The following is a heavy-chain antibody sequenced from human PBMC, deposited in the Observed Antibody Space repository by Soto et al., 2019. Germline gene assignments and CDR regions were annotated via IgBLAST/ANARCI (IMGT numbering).Heavy chain of an antibody. CDR1: GDTFSDYY. CDR2: VNPSGGHT. Sequence: QVQLMQSGAEVKKPGASVKVSCKASGDTFSDYYIHWVRQAPGQRLEWMGTVNPSGGHTTYSQHFLGRVTMTLDTSTSTLHMELTSLTSEDTAVYYCARGGHVVVVTAALDYWGQGTLVTVSS. V-gene: IGHV1-46*01. CDR3: ARGGHVVVVTAALDY. J-gene: IGHJ4*02. D-gene: IGHD2-21*02.